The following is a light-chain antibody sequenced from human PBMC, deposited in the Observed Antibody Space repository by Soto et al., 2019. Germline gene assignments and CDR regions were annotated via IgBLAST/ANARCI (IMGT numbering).Light chain of an antibody. J-gene: IGKJ1*01. CDR3: MPDLQLPPP. CDR2: LGY. V-gene: IGKV2-28*01. Sequence: EIVMTQYTTFLHVSPGEPASISCTSSHSLLPSSGYNFLDWYLQKPGQSQQIMIYLGYNRASGVNDRFSGSGSGTDFTLKISRVEPEDVGVYYCMPDLQLPPPFG. CDR1: HSLLPSSGYNF.